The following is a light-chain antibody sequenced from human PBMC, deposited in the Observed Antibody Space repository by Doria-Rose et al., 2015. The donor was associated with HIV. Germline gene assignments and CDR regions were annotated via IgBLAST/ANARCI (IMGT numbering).Light chain of an antibody. V-gene: IGKV1-9*01. Sequence: ITCRASQGISTSLAWYQQRPGKAPKLLIYAASTLQSGVPSRFSGSGSGTEFTLATSSLQPEDFATYYCQQLSSFPYTFGQGTKLEI. J-gene: IGKJ2*01. CDR3: QQLSSFPYT. CDR2: AAS. CDR1: QGISTS.